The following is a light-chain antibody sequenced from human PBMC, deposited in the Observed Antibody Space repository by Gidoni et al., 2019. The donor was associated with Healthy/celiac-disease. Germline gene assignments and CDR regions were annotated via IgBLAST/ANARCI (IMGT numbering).Light chain of an antibody. CDR3: QQDYNLPLT. J-gene: IGKJ4*01. V-gene: IGKV3D-7*01. Sequence: EIVMSQSEATVSLSPVERATLSCRASQSVSSSYLSWYQQKPGQAPRLLIYGASTRATGIPARFSGSGSGTDFTLTISSLQPEDFAVYYCQQDYNLPLTFGGGTKVEIK. CDR1: QSVSSSY. CDR2: GAS.